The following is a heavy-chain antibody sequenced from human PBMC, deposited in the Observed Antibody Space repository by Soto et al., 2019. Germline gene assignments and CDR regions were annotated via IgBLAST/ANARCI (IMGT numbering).Heavy chain of an antibody. V-gene: IGHV4-34*01. CDR3: ARARGYSSSWYKY. J-gene: IGHJ4*02. CDR2: INHSGST. Sequence: SETLSLTCAVYGGSFSGYYWSWIRQPPGKGLEWIGEINHSGSTNYNPSLKSRVTISVDTSKNQFSLKLSSVTAADTAVYYCARARGYSSSWYKYWGQGTLVTISS. D-gene: IGHD6-13*01. CDR1: GGSFSGYY.